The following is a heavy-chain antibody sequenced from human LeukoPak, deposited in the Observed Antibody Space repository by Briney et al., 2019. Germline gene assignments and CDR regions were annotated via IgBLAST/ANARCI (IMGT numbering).Heavy chain of an antibody. D-gene: IGHD3-9*01. CDR2: ISGSGGST. CDR3: AKEGSEYYDILTGYHIDY. Sequence: GGSLRLSCAASGFTFSSYAMSWVRQAPGKGLEWVSAISGSGGSTYYADSVKGRFTISRDNSKNTLYLQMNSLRAEDTAVYYCAKEGSEYYDILTGYHIDYWGQGTLVTVSS. CDR1: GFTFSSYA. V-gene: IGHV3-23*01. J-gene: IGHJ4*02.